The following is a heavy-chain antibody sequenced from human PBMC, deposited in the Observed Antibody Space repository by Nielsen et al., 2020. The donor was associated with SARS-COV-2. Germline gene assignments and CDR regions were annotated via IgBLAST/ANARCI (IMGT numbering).Heavy chain of an antibody. CDR1: GFTFSSYA. CDR3: AKAVLGDY. J-gene: IGHJ4*02. Sequence: GESLKISCAASGFTFSSYAMSWVRQAPGKGLEWVSAISGSGGSTYYADSVKGRFTISRDNSKNTLYLQMNSLRAEDTAIYYCAKAVLGDYLGQGTLVTVSS. CDR2: ISGSGGST. V-gene: IGHV3-23*01.